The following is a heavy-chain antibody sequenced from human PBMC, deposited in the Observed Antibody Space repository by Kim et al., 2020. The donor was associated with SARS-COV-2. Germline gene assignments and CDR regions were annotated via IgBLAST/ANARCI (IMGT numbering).Heavy chain of an antibody. CDR3: ARDHSSDY. Sequence: GTTTSTPTLKSRVTISVDPSKNQFSLKLSSVTAADTAVYYCARDHSSDYWGQGTLVTVSS. J-gene: IGHJ4*02. D-gene: IGHD6-6*01. V-gene: IGHV4-34*01. CDR2: GTT.